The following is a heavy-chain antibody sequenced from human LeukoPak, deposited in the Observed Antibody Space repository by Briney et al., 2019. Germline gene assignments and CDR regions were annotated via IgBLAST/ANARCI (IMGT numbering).Heavy chain of an antibody. J-gene: IGHJ4*02. CDR1: GFTFASDA. D-gene: IGHD3-3*01. Sequence: GGSLRLSCAASGFTFASDAMSWVRQAPGKGLGWVSLINSGGFTYYADSVKGRFTVSRDNSKNTLYLQMDGLRPEDTAVYYCAREGQYHFWSGYYALDWGPGTLVTVSS. V-gene: IGHV3-66*02. CDR2: INSGGFT. CDR3: AREGQYHFWSGYYALD.